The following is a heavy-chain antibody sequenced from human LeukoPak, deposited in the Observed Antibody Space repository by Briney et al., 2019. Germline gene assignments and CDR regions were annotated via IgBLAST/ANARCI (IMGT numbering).Heavy chain of an antibody. CDR3: AKMAWLGDLSGEDY. D-gene: IGHD3-10*01. Sequence: GGSLRLSCAASGFTFSSCAMSWVRQAPGKGLEWVSATDGSGGSTFYGDSVRGRFTISRDNSKNTLYLQMISLRVEDTAVYYCAKMAWLGDLSGEDYWGQGTLVTVSS. CDR2: TDGSGGST. V-gene: IGHV3-23*01. CDR1: GFTFSSCA. J-gene: IGHJ4*02.